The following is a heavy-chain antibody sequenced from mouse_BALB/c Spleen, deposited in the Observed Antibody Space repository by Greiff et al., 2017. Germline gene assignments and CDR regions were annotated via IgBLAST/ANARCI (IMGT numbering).Heavy chain of an antibody. D-gene: IGHD2-4*01. J-gene: IGHJ3*01. Sequence: QVHVKQSGAELVRPGVSVKISCKGSGYTFTDYAMHWVKQSHAKSLEWIGVISTYYGDASYNQKFKGKATMTVDKSSSTAYMELARLTSEDSAIYYCARSGDYAAWFAYWGQGTLVTVSA. V-gene: IGHV1S137*01. CDR1: GYTFTDYA. CDR2: ISTYYGDA. CDR3: ARSGDYAAWFAY.